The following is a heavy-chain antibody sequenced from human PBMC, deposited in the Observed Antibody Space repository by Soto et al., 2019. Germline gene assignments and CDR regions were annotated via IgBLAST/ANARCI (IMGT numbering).Heavy chain of an antibody. Sequence: QVQLVQSGAEVKKPGASVKVSCKASGYTFTSYGISWVRQAPGQGLEWMGWISGYNGNTNYAQKFQGRVTMTTDTSTSTASMELRSLRSDDTAVDYCARDDCSGGSCDMGDYWGQGTLVTVSS. CDR3: ARDDCSGGSCDMGDY. CDR1: GYTFTSYG. CDR2: ISGYNGNT. V-gene: IGHV1-18*04. J-gene: IGHJ4*02. D-gene: IGHD2-15*01.